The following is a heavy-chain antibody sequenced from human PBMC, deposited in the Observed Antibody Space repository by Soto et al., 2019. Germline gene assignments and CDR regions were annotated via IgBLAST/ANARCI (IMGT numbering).Heavy chain of an antibody. CDR1: GFTFSSYA. V-gene: IGHV3-30-3*01. CDR3: ARVIKYCSSTSCYGVDYYYGMDV. Sequence: QVQLVESGGGVVQPGRSLRLSCAASGFTFSSYAMHWVRQAPGKGLEWVAVISYDGSNKYYADSVKGRFTISRDNSKNTLYLQMNSLRAEDTAVYYCARVIKYCSSTSCYGVDYYYGMDVWGHGTTVTVSS. CDR2: ISYDGSNK. J-gene: IGHJ6*02. D-gene: IGHD2-2*01.